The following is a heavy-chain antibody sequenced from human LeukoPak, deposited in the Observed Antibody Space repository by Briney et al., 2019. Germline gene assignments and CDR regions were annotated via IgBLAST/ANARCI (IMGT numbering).Heavy chain of an antibody. CDR1: GFTFSNYA. V-gene: IGHV3-15*01. J-gene: IGHJ6*03. CDR2: IQSKNDDGTT. D-gene: IGHD3-16*01. Sequence: PGGSLRLSCVASGFTFSNYAMNWVRQAPGKGLEWVGRIQSKNDDGTTDYAAPVKGRFTISRDESENTLYLQMNSLKTEDTAVYYCTTVGYYYHMDVWGKGTTVTVSS. CDR3: TTVGYYYHMDV.